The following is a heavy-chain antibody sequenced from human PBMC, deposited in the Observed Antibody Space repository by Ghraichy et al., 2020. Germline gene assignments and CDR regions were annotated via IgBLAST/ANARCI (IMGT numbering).Heavy chain of an antibody. D-gene: IGHD1-26*01. J-gene: IGHJ4*02. CDR1: GGSISSSRIY. CDR2: IYHSGST. CDR3: AGEWDGGSYPI. Sequence: SETLSLTCTVSGGSISSSRIYWGWIRQPPGKGLEWIGSIYHSGSTYYNPSLKSRVTISVDTYKNQFSLKVTSVTATDTAVYYCAGEWDGGSYPIWGEGTLVTVSS. V-gene: IGHV4-39*02.